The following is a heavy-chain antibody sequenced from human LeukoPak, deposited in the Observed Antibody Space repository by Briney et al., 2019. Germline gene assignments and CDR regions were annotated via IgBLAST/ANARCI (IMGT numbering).Heavy chain of an antibody. J-gene: IGHJ4*02. D-gene: IGHD3-22*01. CDR1: GGSLSSYD. V-gene: IGHV4-59*01. CDR2: MYYSGTT. CDR3: ARDLYYYDSSGYWSGFDY. Sequence: TETLSLTCTLSGGSLSSYDWSWIRRPPGTQVTGIGYMYYSGTTNYNPSLNSRVTISVDTSKNQFSLKLSSVTAADTAVYCCARDLYYYDSSGYWSGFDYWGQGTLDSVSS.